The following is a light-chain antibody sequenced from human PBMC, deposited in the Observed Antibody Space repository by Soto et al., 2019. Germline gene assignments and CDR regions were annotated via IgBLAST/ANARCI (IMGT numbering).Light chain of an antibody. Sequence: QSALTQPASVSGSPGQSITISCTGTSSDVGGYDYVSWYQQHPGKAPKLMIYDVRHPPSGVSDRFSGSKSGNTASLTISGLQAEDEADYYCTSYTSSSTDVFGTGTKVTVL. V-gene: IGLV2-14*01. CDR2: DVR. J-gene: IGLJ1*01. CDR1: SSDVGGYDY. CDR3: TSYTSSSTDV.